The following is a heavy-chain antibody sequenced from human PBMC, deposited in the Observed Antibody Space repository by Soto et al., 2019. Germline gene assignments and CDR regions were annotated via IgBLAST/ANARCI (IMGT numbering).Heavy chain of an antibody. CDR1: GYTFTSYA. Sequence: ASVKVSCKASGYTFTSYAMHCVRQAPGQRLEWMGWINAGNGNTKYSQKFQGRVTITRDTSASTAYMELSSLRSEDTAVYYCARDRGGTMIVVVITSYFDYWGQGTLVTVSS. V-gene: IGHV1-3*01. D-gene: IGHD3-22*01. CDR3: ARDRGGTMIVVVITSYFDY. J-gene: IGHJ4*02. CDR2: INAGNGNT.